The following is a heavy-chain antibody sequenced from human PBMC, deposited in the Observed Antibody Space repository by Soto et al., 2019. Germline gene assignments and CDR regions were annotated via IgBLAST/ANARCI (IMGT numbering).Heavy chain of an antibody. CDR3: ARDTSGSYHY. CDR2: IYYSGST. D-gene: IGHD1-26*01. CDR1: VGSVSSSSYY. J-gene: IGHJ4*02. Sequence: QLQLQESGPGLVKPSETLSLTCTVSVGSVSSSSYYWGWIRQPPGKGLEWIGSIYYSGSTYYNPSLKSRVTISVDTSQTQFSLKLSSVTAADTAVYYCARDTSGSYHYWGQGTLVTVSS. V-gene: IGHV4-39*02.